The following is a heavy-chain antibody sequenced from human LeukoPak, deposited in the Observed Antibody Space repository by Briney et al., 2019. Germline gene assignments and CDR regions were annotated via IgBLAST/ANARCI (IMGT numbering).Heavy chain of an antibody. D-gene: IGHD2-2*01. CDR2: IYHSGST. Sequence: SETLSLTCAVSGYSISSGYYWGWIRQPPGKGLEWIGSIYHSGSTYYNPSLKSRVTISVDTSKNQFSLKLSSVTAADTAVYYCARGRTTPVYNWFDTWGQGTLVTVSS. V-gene: IGHV4-38-2*01. CDR1: GYSISSGYY. CDR3: ARGRTTPVYNWFDT. J-gene: IGHJ5*02.